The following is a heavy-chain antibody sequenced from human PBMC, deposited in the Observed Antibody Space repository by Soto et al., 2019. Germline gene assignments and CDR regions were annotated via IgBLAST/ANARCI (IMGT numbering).Heavy chain of an antibody. Sequence: QVQLQESGPGLVKPSQTLSLTCTVSGGSISSGDYYWSWIRQHPGKGLEWIGYIYYSGSTDYNPXXXXXXXXXXXXXXXXXXXXXXXXXXXXXXXXXXXRWXSGSRQGFDPWGQGTLVT. D-gene: IGHD2-15*01. CDR2: IYYSGST. V-gene: IGHV4-30-4*08. J-gene: IGHJ5*02. CDR3: XRWXSGSRQGFDP. CDR1: GGSISSGDYY.